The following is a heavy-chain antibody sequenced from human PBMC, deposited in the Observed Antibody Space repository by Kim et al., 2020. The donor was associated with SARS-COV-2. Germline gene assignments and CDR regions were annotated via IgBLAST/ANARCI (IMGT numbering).Heavy chain of an antibody. CDR3: AKVSHPMVRGGSDY. D-gene: IGHD3-10*01. Sequence: ADSVKGRFTISRDNSKNTLYLQMNSLRAEDTAVYYCAKVSHPMVRGGSDYWGQGTLVTVSS. V-gene: IGHV3-23*01. J-gene: IGHJ4*02.